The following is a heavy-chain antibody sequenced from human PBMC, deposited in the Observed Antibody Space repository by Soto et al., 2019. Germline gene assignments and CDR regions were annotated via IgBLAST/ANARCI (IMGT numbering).Heavy chain of an antibody. CDR1: GFSFSSYG. Sequence: QVQLVESGGGVVQPGRSLRLSCAASGFSFSSYGMHWVRQAPGKGLEWVAVIWFDGSNKYYAVSVEGRFTISRDNSKNTLYLQMNSLRAEDTAVYYCVRIQRGGSLVGGFDYWGQGTLVTVSS. V-gene: IGHV3-33*01. J-gene: IGHJ4*02. D-gene: IGHD2-15*01. CDR2: IWFDGSNK. CDR3: VRIQRGGSLVGGFDY.